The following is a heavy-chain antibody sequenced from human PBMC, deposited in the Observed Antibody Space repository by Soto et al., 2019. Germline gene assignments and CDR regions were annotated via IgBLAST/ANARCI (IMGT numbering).Heavy chain of an antibody. J-gene: IGHJ4*02. Sequence: QVQLLQSGAEVKKPGASVKVSCKASGYTFSNYGFSWVRQAPGQGLEWMGWISGYNGNTNYAERHQGRVTMTTDTSTRTAYMELKSLRYDDTAVYYCAREGQLGYWGQGTPVTVSS. CDR3: AREGQLGY. CDR2: ISGYNGNT. D-gene: IGHD6-6*01. CDR1: GYTFSNYG. V-gene: IGHV1-18*01.